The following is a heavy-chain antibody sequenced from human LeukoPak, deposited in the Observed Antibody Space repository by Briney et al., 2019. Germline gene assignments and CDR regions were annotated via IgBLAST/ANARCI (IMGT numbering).Heavy chain of an antibody. Sequence: SETLSLTCTVSGGLISISTYYWGWIRQPPGKGLEWIGSIYYSGTTHYNPSLKSRVTIAVDTSKNQFSLKLISVTAADTAVYYCARVSDTLLLGWGQGTLVTVSS. CDR2: IYYSGTT. D-gene: IGHD2/OR15-2a*01. V-gene: IGHV4-39*07. J-gene: IGHJ4*02. CDR1: GGLISISTYY. CDR3: ARVSDTLLLG.